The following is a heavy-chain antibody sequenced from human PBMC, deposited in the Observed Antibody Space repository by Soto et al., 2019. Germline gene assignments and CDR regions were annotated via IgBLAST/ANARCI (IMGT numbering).Heavy chain of an antibody. J-gene: IGHJ4*02. CDR3: AIGGVGIYN. V-gene: IGHV4-4*07. CDR2: IYTIGST. Sequence: QVHLQESGPGLVKPSETLYLTCTVSGGSISICYWKWIRRPAGKGMEWIGRIYTIGSTNYNPSIKSRFTMSVDTTKNQFSMKLRSVTAADPAVYYCAIGGVGIYNCGQGTLVTVSS. CDR1: GGSISICY. D-gene: IGHD3-10*01.